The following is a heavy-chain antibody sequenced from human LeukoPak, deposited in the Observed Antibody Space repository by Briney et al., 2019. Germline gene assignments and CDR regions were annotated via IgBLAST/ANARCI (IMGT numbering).Heavy chain of an antibody. D-gene: IGHD3-22*01. V-gene: IGHV3-20*04. CDR3: ARRETYYYDSSGYGDAFDI. J-gene: IGHJ3*02. CDR2: INWNGGST. CDR1: GFTFDDYG. Sequence: TGGSLRLSCAASGFTFDDYGMSWARQAPGKGLEWVSGINWNGGSTGYADSVKGRFTISRDNAKNSLYLQMNSLRAEDTALYYCARRETYYYDSSGYGDAFDIWGQGTMVTVSS.